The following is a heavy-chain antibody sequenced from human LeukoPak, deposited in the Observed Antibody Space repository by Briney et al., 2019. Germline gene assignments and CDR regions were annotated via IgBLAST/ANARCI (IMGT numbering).Heavy chain of an antibody. Sequence: PSETLSLTCTVSGGSISDYYWSWIRQPPGQGLEWIGSSYHRGSTSYTPSLKRRVAISADTSKNQFSLKLTSGPAADTPVYYCACYDMGYFDYWGQGTLVTVSS. V-gene: IGHV4-59*08. CDR3: ACYDMGYFDY. J-gene: IGHJ4*02. CDR1: GGSISDYY. D-gene: IGHD3-22*01. CDR2: SYHRGST.